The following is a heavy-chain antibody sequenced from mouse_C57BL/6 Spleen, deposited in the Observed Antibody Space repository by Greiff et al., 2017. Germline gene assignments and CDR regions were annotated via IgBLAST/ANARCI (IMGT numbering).Heavy chain of an antibody. D-gene: IGHD3-2*02. CDR1: GFTFSNYW. V-gene: IGHV6-3*01. J-gene: IGHJ4*01. CDR3: TGAQSTRAMDY. Sequence: EVKLVESGGGLVQPGGSMKLSCVASGFTFSNYWMNWVRQSPEKGLEWVAQIRLKSDNYATHYAESVKGRFTISRDDSKSSVYLQMNNLRAEDTGIYYCTGAQSTRAMDYWGQGTSVTVSS. CDR2: IRLKSDNYAT.